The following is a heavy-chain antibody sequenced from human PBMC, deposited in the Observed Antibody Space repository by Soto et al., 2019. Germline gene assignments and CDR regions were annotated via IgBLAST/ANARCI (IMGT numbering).Heavy chain of an antibody. D-gene: IGHD3-22*01. CDR2: ISYGGYK. Sequence: QVQLQDSGPGLVNPSQTLSLSCTVSGDSFSGGDHYWSWIRQPPGKGLEWIAHISYGGYKFYNPSLQSRVSMSVDTSKNQAYLKLRSVTAADTAVYYCARGWLPSPNLRFDPWGQGILVTVSS. V-gene: IGHV4-30-4*01. CDR3: ARGWLPSPNLRFDP. CDR1: GDSFSGGDHY. J-gene: IGHJ5*02.